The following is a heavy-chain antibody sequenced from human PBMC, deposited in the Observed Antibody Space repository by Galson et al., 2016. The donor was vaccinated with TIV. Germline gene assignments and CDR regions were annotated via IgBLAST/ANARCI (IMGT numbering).Heavy chain of an antibody. CDR1: GLSVKNDY. J-gene: IGHJ4*02. D-gene: IGHD2-15*01. Sequence: SLRLSCAASGLSVKNDYMSWVRQAPGKGLEWVASISVSGLSTYYADSVKGRFTASRDNSKNTLYLQMNSLRAEDTAVYFRAKDWAKEVVHRQGFFDYWGQGTLVTVSS. CDR3: AKDWAKEVVHRQGFFDY. CDR2: ISVSGLST. V-gene: IGHV3-23*01.